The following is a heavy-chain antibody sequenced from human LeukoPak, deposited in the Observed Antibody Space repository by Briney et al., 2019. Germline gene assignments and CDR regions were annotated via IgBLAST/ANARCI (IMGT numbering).Heavy chain of an antibody. J-gene: IGHJ3*02. CDR1: VYTFTDYY. V-gene: IGHV1-69-2*01. CDR2: VYHEYGKT. Sequence: ASVKVSCKVSVYTFTDYYIQWVHQAPRKGLEWMGLVYHEYGKTIYAAKLQGRINITADTSTDTAHMELSSLRSEDTAVYYCASGRNRITIFGVVHDIWGQGTMVSVSS. CDR3: ASGRNRITIFGVVHDI. D-gene: IGHD3-3*01.